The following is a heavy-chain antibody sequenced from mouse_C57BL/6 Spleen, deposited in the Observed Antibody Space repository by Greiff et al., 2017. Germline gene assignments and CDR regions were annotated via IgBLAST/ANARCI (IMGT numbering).Heavy chain of an antibody. CDR1: GYTFTSYW. CDR3: ARADYYGSSSYYFDY. J-gene: IGHJ2*01. D-gene: IGHD1-1*01. Sequence: VQLQQPGAELVMPGASVKLSCKASGYTFTSYWMHWVKQRPGQGLEWIGEIDPSDSYTNYNQKFKGKSTLTVDKSSSTAYMQLSSLTSEDSAVYYCARADYYGSSSYYFDYWGQGTTLTASS. CDR2: IDPSDSYT. V-gene: IGHV1-69*01.